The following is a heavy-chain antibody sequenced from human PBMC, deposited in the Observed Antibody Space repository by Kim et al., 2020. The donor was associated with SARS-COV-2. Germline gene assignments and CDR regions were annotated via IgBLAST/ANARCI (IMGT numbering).Heavy chain of an antibody. V-gene: IGHV1-8*01. J-gene: IGHJ6*02. Sequence: ASVKVSCKASGYTFTSYDINWVRQATGQGLEWMGWMNPNSGNTGYAQKFQGRVTMTRNTSISTAYMELSSLRSEDTAVYYCAMDYGDYGVGSYYYYGMDVWGQGTTVTVSS. CDR1: GYTFTSYD. CDR3: AMDYGDYGVGSYYYYGMDV. D-gene: IGHD4-17*01. CDR2: MNPNSGNT.